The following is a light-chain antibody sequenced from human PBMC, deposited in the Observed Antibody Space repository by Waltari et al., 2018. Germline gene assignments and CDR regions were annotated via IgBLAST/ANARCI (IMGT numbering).Light chain of an antibody. CDR3: QSTDASETFV. Sequence: SDELTQPPSVSVSPGQTARITCPGEILSKEYAYWYQHKPGQAPVLVIYKDSNRPSGIPDRFSGSSSGTTVTLTISAVQAEDEAAYYCQSTDASETFVFGTGTTVTVL. CDR1: ILSKEY. V-gene: IGLV3-25*03. J-gene: IGLJ1*01. CDR2: KDS.